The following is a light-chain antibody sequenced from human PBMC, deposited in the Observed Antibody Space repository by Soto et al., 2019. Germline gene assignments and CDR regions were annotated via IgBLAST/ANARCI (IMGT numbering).Light chain of an antibody. CDR2: DAS. Sequence: DIQMTQSPPTLSASVGDRITITCRASQSVSRRLAWYQQKPGKAPKLLIYDASSLESVVPSRFSGRGSGTEFTLTNSSLQPDNFATYYSHTYNSYSLHTFGQGTKLEIK. CDR1: QSVSRR. CDR3: HTYNSYSLHT. J-gene: IGKJ2*01. V-gene: IGKV1-5*01.